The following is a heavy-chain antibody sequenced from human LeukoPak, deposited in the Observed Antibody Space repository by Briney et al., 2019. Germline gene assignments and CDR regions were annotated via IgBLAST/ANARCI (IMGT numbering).Heavy chain of an antibody. CDR3: ARVWVSSITGTPGSAYFFDY. D-gene: IGHD1-20*01. V-gene: IGHV1-69*13. CDR2: IIPIFGTT. CDR1: GGTFSSYA. J-gene: IGHJ4*02. Sequence: ASVKVSCKASGGTFSSYAISWVRQAPGQGLEWMGEIIPIFGTTKSAQKFQGRVTITADGSTRTAYMELSSLRSEDTAMYYCARVWVSSITGTPGSAYFFDYWGQGTLVTVSS.